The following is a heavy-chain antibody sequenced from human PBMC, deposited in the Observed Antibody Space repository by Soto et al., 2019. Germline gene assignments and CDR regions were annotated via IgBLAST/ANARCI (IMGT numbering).Heavy chain of an antibody. J-gene: IGHJ4*02. V-gene: IGHV3-64*01. D-gene: IGHD2-15*01. CDR3: ARDDCSGGSCYSPLGY. Sequence: EVQLVESGGGLVQPGGSLRLSCAASGFTFSSYAMHWVRQAPGKGLEYVSAISSNGGSTYYANSVKGRFTISRDNSQHTLYLQMGSLRAEDMAVDYCARDDCSGGSCYSPLGYWGQGTLVTVSS. CDR1: GFTFSSYA. CDR2: ISSNGGST.